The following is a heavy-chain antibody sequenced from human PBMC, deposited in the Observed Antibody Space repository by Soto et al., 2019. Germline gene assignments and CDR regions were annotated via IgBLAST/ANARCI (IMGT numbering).Heavy chain of an antibody. D-gene: IGHD5-12*01. CDR2: IYHSGST. CDR3: ARLPYSYSGYDETYFDY. Sequence: SEILSLTCAVSGYSITSGYYWGWIRQPPGKGLEWIGSIYHSGSTYYNPSLKSRVTISVDTPQKLFSLKLSSVTAADTAVYYCARLPYSYSGYDETYFDYWGQGTLVTVSS. CDR1: GYSITSGYY. J-gene: IGHJ4*02. V-gene: IGHV4-38-2*01.